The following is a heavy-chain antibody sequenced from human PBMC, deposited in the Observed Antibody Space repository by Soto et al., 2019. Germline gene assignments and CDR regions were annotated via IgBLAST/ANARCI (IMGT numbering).Heavy chain of an antibody. Sequence: GASVKVSCKASGGTFSSYAISWVRQAPGQGLEWMGGTIPIFGTANYAQKFQGRVTITADESTSTAYMELSSLRSEDTAVYYCASYAYYYDSSGYPHAFYNWFDPWGQGTLVTVSS. D-gene: IGHD3-22*01. J-gene: IGHJ5*02. CDR3: ASYAYYYDSSGYPHAFYNWFDP. CDR2: TIPIFGTA. V-gene: IGHV1-69*13. CDR1: GGTFSSYA.